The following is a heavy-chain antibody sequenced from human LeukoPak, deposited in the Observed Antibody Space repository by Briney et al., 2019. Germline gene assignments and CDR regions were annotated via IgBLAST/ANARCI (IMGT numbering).Heavy chain of an antibody. CDR3: ARDGITHYDPYYMDV. Sequence: GGSLRLSCAASGFTFSSYAMSWVRQAPGKGLEYVSAISSNGGSTYYANSVKGRFTISRDNSKNTLYLQMGSLRAEDMAVYYCARDGITHYDPYYMDVWGKGTTVTVSS. CDR1: GFTFSSYA. V-gene: IGHV3-64*01. J-gene: IGHJ6*03. CDR2: ISSNGGST. D-gene: IGHD3-22*01.